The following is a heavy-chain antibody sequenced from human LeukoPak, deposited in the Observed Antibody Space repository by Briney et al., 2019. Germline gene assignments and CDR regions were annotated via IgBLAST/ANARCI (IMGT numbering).Heavy chain of an antibody. J-gene: IGHJ3*02. CDR3: ARDDVSTDAFDI. V-gene: IGHV3-21*01. CDR1: GFTFSSYS. Sequence: GGSLRLSCAASGFTFSSYSMSWVRQAPGKGLEWVSSISSSSSYIYYADSVKGRFTISRDNAKNSLYLQMNSLRAEDTAVYYCARDDVSTDAFDIWGQGTMVTVSS. CDR2: ISSSSSYI.